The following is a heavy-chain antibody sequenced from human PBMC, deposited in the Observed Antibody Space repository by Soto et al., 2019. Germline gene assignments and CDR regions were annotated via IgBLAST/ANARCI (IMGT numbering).Heavy chain of an antibody. Sequence: QVQLVESGGGVVQPGRSLRLSCAASGFTFSSYGMHWVRQAPGKGLEWVAVISYDGSNKYYADSVKGRFTISRDNSKNTLYLQMNSLRAEDTAVYYCALGGARGYYYYYGMDVWGQGTTVTVSS. CDR3: ALGGARGYYYYYGMDV. CDR2: ISYDGSNK. D-gene: IGHD3-10*01. CDR1: GFTFSSYG. J-gene: IGHJ6*02. V-gene: IGHV3-30*03.